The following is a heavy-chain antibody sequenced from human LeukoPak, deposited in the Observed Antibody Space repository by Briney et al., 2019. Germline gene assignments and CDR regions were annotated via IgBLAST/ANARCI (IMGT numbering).Heavy chain of an antibody. D-gene: IGHD5-24*01. V-gene: IGHV4-39*01. CDR3: ARQGYQEMATTTGYFDY. CDR2: VYYSGST. CDR1: GGSISSSSYY. J-gene: IGHJ4*02. Sequence: SETLSLTCTVSGGSISSSSYYWGWVRQPPGKGLEWIGRVYYSGSTYYNPSLKSRVTISVDTSKNQFSLKLSSVTAADTAVYYCARQGYQEMATTTGYFDYWGQGTLVTVSS.